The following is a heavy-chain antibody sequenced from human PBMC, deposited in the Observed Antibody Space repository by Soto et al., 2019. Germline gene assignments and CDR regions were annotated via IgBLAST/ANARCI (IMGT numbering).Heavy chain of an antibody. D-gene: IGHD3-22*01. CDR3: AKDGFRPLLRPTYFDY. Sequence: GGSLRLSCAASGSTFSSYAMSWVRQAPGKGLEWVSAISGSGGSTYYADSVKGRFTISRDNSKNTLHLQMNSLRAEDTAVYYCAKDGFRPLLRPTYFDYWGQGTLVTVYS. CDR1: GSTFSSYA. V-gene: IGHV3-23*01. CDR2: ISGSGGST. J-gene: IGHJ4*02.